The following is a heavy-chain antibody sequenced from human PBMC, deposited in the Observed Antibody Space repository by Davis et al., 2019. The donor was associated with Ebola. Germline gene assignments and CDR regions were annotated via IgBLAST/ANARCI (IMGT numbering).Heavy chain of an antibody. D-gene: IGHD4-23*01. CDR2: IYPTDSDT. J-gene: IGHJ4*02. CDR1: GYNFPNYW. V-gene: IGHV5-51*01. Sequence: GESLKISCQGSGYNFPNYWIAWVRQMSGKGLEWMGVIYPTDSDTRYSPSFQGQVTISADKSINTAYLQWSSLKASDTAMYYCARPYGGNAYFDYWGQGTLVTVSS. CDR3: ARPYGGNAYFDY.